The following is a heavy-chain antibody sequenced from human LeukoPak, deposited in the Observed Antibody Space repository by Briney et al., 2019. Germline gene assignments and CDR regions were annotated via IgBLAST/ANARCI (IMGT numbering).Heavy chain of an antibody. Sequence: ASVKVSCKASGYTLTGYYMHWVRQAPGQGIEWMGWNNPNSGGTNYAQKFQGRVTMTSDTSISTAYMEMSRLTSDDTAVYYCARDRGIGRYDAFDIWGQGTMVTVSS. V-gene: IGHV1-2*02. CDR2: NNPNSGGT. J-gene: IGHJ3*02. CDR1: GYTLTGYY. CDR3: ARDRGIGRYDAFDI. D-gene: IGHD1-26*01.